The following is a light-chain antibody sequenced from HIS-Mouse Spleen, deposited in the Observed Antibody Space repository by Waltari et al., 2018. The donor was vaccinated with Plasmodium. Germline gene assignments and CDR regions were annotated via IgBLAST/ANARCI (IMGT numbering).Light chain of an antibody. CDR1: QSVSSY. CDR2: DAS. V-gene: IGKV3-11*01. J-gene: IGKJ2*01. CDR3: LQDYNYPYT. Sequence: EIVFTQSPATLSLSPGERATLSCRAMQSVSSYLAWYQQKPGQAPRLLIYDASNRATGIPARFSGSGSGTDFTLTISSLEPEDFATYYCLQDYNYPYTFGQGTKLEIK.